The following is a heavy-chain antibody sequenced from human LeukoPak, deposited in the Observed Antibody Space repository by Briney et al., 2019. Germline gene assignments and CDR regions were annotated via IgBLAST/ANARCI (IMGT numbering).Heavy chain of an antibody. Sequence: SVKVSCKASGGTFSSYAISWVRQAPGQGLEWMGGITPIFGTANYAQKFQGRVTITTDESTSTAYMELSSLRSEDTAVYYCATEESGAQSFDYWGQGTLVTVSS. CDR3: ATEESGAQSFDY. D-gene: IGHD1-26*01. J-gene: IGHJ4*02. V-gene: IGHV1-69*05. CDR2: ITPIFGTA. CDR1: GGTFSSYA.